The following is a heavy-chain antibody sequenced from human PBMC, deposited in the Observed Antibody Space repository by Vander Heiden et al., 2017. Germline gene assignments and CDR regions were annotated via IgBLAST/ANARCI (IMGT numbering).Heavy chain of an antibody. CDR1: GGFISSSNW. CDR2: IYHIGIT. Sequence: QVQLQESGPGPVKPSGTLCLTCAVSGGFISSSNWWRWVRQPPGKGLEWIGEIYHIGITNYNPSFKIRVTISGDKSKNQFSLKLGSVTAADTAVYYCARAREEGRVGYWGQGTLVTVSS. V-gene: IGHV4-4*02. CDR3: ARAREEGRVGY. J-gene: IGHJ4*02.